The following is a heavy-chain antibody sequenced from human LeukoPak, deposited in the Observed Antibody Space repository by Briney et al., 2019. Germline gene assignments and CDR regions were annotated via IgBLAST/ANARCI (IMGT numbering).Heavy chain of an antibody. J-gene: IGHJ3*02. V-gene: IGHV4-30-2*01. CDR1: GGSISSGGYS. Sequence: SETLSLTCAVSGGSISSGGYSWSWIRQPPGKGLEWIGYIYHSGSTYYHPSLKSRVTISVDRSKNQFSLKLSSVTAADTAVYYCARGYGSGRGAFDIWGQGTMVTVSS. CDR2: IYHSGST. D-gene: IGHD3-10*01. CDR3: ARGYGSGRGAFDI.